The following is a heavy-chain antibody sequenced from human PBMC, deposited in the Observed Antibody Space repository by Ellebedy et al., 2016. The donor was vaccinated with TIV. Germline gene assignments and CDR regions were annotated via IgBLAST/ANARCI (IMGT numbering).Heavy chain of an antibody. Sequence: GESLKISCAGSGFTFSSFAMSWVRQAPGKGLEWVSGISGSGASAYYAEPGKGRFTISRDNSKNTLYLQMNSLRAEDTAIYYCARRLWFGDPGDYWGQGTLVIVSS. D-gene: IGHD3-10*01. J-gene: IGHJ4*02. CDR1: GFTFSSFA. CDR3: ARRLWFGDPGDY. V-gene: IGHV3-23*01. CDR2: ISGSGASA.